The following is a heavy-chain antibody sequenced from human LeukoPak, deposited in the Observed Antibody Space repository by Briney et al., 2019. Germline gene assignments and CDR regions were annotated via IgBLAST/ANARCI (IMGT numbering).Heavy chain of an antibody. D-gene: IGHD1-14*01. Sequence: GGSLRLSCAASEFTLSSFAMSWVRQAPGKGLEWISSISRSAGTTYYADSVKGRFTISRDNSKNTLYLQMNSLRAEDTAVYYCARGASNRFDYWGQGTLVTVSS. CDR3: ARGASNRFDY. V-gene: IGHV3-23*01. CDR2: ISRSAGTT. CDR1: EFTLSSFA. J-gene: IGHJ4*02.